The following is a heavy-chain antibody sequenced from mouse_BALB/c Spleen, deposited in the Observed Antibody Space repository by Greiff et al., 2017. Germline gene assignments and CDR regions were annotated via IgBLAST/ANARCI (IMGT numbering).Heavy chain of an antibody. Sequence: VQLQESGAELVRPGTSVKVSCKASGYAFTNYLIEWVKQRPGQGLEWIGVINPGSGGTNYNEKFKGKATLTADKSSSTAYMQLSSLTSDDSAVYFCATVVAHYYAMDYWGQGTSVTVSS. V-gene: IGHV1-54*01. CDR3: ATVVAHYYAMDY. CDR2: INPGSGGT. CDR1: GYAFTNYL. J-gene: IGHJ4*01. D-gene: IGHD1-1*01.